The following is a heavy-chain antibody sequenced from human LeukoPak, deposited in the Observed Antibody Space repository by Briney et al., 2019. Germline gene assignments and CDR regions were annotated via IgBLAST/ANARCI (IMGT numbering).Heavy chain of an antibody. Sequence: ASVKVSCKASGYTFASYDINWVRQAPGQGLEWMGWVNPNSGNTGYAQKFQGRVTMTRNTSISTAYMELSSLRSEDTAVYYCARLSGHCSSTSCYYYYYYYYMDVWGKGTTVTVSS. D-gene: IGHD2-2*01. CDR1: GYTFASYD. CDR2: VNPNSGNT. J-gene: IGHJ6*03. CDR3: ARLSGHCSSTSCYYYYYYYYMDV. V-gene: IGHV1-8*01.